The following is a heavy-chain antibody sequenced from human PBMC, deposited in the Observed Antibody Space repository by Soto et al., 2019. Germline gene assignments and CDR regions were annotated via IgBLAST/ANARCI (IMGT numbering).Heavy chain of an antibody. J-gene: IGHJ4*02. V-gene: IGHV3-30*18. Sequence: GGSLRLSCAASGFTFSSYGMHWVRQAPGKWLEWVAVISYDGSNKYYADSVKGRFAISRDNSKNTLYLQMNSLRAEDTAVYYCAKVHSGSYYVPFDYWGQGXLVTVYS. CDR3: AKVHSGSYYVPFDY. CDR1: GFTFSSYG. CDR2: ISYDGSNK. D-gene: IGHD1-26*01.